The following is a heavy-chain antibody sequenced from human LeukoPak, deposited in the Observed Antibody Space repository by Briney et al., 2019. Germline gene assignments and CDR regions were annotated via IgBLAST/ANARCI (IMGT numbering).Heavy chain of an antibody. J-gene: IGHJ3*02. CDR2: IYYSGST. CDR1: GGSISSSSYY. Sequence: SETLSLTCTVSGGSISSSSYYWGWIRQPPGEGLEWIGSIYYSGSTYYNPSLKSRVTISVDTSKNQFSLKLSSVTAADTAVYYCARERSSSGSDAFDIWGQGTMVTVSS. D-gene: IGHD3-22*01. V-gene: IGHV4-39*07. CDR3: ARERSSSGSDAFDI.